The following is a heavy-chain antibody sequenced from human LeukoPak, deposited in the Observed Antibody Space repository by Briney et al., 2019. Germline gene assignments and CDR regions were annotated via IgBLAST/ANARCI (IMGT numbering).Heavy chain of an antibody. V-gene: IGHV3-7*03. Sequence: GGSLRLSCAASGFTISPYWMSWVRQAPGKGLEWVANIKQDGSEKYYVDSVKGRFAISRDNAKNSVYLQMNGLRAEDTAVYYCAKDFRWQPFDYWGQGTLVTVSS. J-gene: IGHJ4*02. D-gene: IGHD4-23*01. CDR2: IKQDGSEK. CDR3: AKDFRWQPFDY. CDR1: GFTISPYW.